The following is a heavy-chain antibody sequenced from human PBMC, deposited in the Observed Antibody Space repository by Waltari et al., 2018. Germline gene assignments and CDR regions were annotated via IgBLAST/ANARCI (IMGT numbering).Heavy chain of an antibody. CDR2: LYNRGGT. V-gene: IGHV4-61*02. J-gene: IGHJ3*01. Sequence: QVQLQESGPGLVQPSQTLSLACTVSGDSISSGPYYWSWIRPPAGKGLEWIGRLYNRGGTHYNPSLKSRVSISLDTSKNQFSLKLSSVTAADTAVYYCARGGGAVLMIYALWGQGTMVTVSS. CDR1: GDSISSGPYY. CDR3: ARGGGAVLMIYAL. D-gene: IGHD2-8*01.